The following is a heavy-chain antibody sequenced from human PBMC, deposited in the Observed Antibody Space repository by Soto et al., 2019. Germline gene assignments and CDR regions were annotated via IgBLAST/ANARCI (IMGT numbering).Heavy chain of an antibody. J-gene: IGHJ4*02. CDR3: TRRHCSGGGCYSDFDF. Sequence: EVQLVESGGGLVQPGGSLKLSCAASGFTLSGFDVYWVRQAAGEGLEWVARIKTKVESYATEYAASVKGRFSISRDDSKNTAYLEMNSLKTEDTAVYYCTRRHCSGGGCYSDFDFWGQGSLVTVSS. CDR2: IKTKVESYAT. D-gene: IGHD2-15*01. V-gene: IGHV3-73*01. CDR1: GFTLSGFD.